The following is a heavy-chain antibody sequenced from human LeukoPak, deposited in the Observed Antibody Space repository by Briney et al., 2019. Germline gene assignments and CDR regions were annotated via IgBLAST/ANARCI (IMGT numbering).Heavy chain of an antibody. V-gene: IGHV1-8*01. CDR1: GYTFPSYD. Sequence: SVKVSSKASGYTFPSYDINWVRPATGQGGEWMGWMNPNSGNTGYAQKFQGRVTMTRNTSISTAYMELSSLRSEDTAVYYCARYYYDSSGYYRLAHDAFDIWGQGTMVTVSS. CDR2: MNPNSGNT. J-gene: IGHJ3*02. CDR3: ARYYYDSSGYYRLAHDAFDI. D-gene: IGHD3-22*01.